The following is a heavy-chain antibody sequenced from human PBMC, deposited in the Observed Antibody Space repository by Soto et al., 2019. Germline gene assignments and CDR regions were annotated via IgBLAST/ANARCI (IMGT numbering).Heavy chain of an antibody. Sequence: SETLSLTCAVSGGSLSSGCYSWRWIRQPPGKFLEWIVYIYHSGSTYYNPSLKSRVTISVDRSKNQFSLKLSSVTAADTAVYYCARLYGDYFDYWGQGTLVTVSS. CDR1: GGSLSSGCYS. CDR3: ARLYGDYFDY. V-gene: IGHV4-30-2*01. J-gene: IGHJ4*02. D-gene: IGHD4-17*01. CDR2: IYHSGST.